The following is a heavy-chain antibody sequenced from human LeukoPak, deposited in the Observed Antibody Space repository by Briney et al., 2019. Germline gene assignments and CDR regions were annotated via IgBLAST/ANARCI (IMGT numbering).Heavy chain of an antibody. D-gene: IGHD6-19*01. CDR1: GFTFSSSA. V-gene: IGHV3-7*01. CDR2: IKQDGSGK. CDR3: AREAGDSSGWYNRFDP. J-gene: IGHJ5*02. Sequence: GGSLRLSCAASGFTFSSSAMSWVRQAPGKGREWVANIKQDGSGKNYVDSVKGRFTISRGNAKNSLYLQMNSLRAEDTAVYYCAREAGDSSGWYNRFDPWGQGTLVTVSS.